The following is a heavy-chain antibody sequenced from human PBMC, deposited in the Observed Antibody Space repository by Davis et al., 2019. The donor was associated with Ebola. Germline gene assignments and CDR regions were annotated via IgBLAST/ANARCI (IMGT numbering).Heavy chain of an antibody. CDR3: ARDYYDTTHFYWGFDY. Sequence: PSETLSLTCSVSGASISSYYWSWIRQPPGKRLEWIGYIYYTGSTTYNPSLKSRVILSVDPSKNQFSLKLSSVTAADTAVYYCARDYYDTTHFYWGFDYWSQGTLVTVSS. CDR2: IYYTGST. V-gene: IGHV4-59*01. J-gene: IGHJ4*02. CDR1: GASISSYY. D-gene: IGHD3-22*01.